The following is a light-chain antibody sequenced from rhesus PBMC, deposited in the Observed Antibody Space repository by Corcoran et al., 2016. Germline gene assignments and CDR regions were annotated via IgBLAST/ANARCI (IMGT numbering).Light chain of an antibody. V-gene: IGKV1-22*01. CDR3: QQYSSSPYS. Sequence: DIQMTQSPSSLSASVGDTVTITCRASQSISSWLAWYQQKPGKAPKLLIYKASTLHSGVPSRFRGSVSGTDFTLTISSLQSEDFATYYCQQYSSSPYSFGQGTKVEIK. J-gene: IGKJ2*01. CDR1: QSISSW. CDR2: KAS.